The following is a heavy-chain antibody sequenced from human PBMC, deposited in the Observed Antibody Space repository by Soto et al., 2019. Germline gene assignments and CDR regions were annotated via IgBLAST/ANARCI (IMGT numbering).Heavy chain of an antibody. D-gene: IGHD6-6*01. CDR3: AKYPMYSSSYYYYYGMDV. Sequence: GGSLRLSCAASGFTFSSYGMHWVRQAPGKGLEWVAVISYDGSNKYYADSVKGRFTISRDNSKNTLYLQMNSLRAEDTAVYYCAKYPMYSSSYYYYYGMDVWGQGTTVTVSS. CDR2: ISYDGSNK. CDR1: GFTFSSYG. V-gene: IGHV3-30*18. J-gene: IGHJ6*02.